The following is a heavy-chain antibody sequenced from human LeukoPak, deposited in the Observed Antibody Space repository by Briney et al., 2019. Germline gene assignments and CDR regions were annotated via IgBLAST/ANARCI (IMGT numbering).Heavy chain of an antibody. CDR3: ASSYYYDGDY. CDR2: INQDGSEK. J-gene: IGHJ4*02. CDR1: GFTFSTSW. Sequence: GGSLRLSCAASGFTFSTSWMTWVRQAPGKGLEWVANINQDGSEKNYVDSVKGRFTISRDNAKNSLYLQMNSLRDEDTALYYCASSYYYDGDYWGQGTLVTVSS. D-gene: IGHD3-22*01. V-gene: IGHV3-7*01.